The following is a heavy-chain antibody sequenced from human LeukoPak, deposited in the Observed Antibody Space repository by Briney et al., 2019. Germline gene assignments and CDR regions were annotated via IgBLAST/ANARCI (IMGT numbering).Heavy chain of an antibody. Sequence: GRSLRLSCTASGFTFDDYAMHWVRQAPGKGLEWVSGISWNSGDIGYVDSVKGRFTISRDNAKNSLYLQMSDLRAEDTSVYYCARDYNYCSSDRCYDAFDIWGQGTMVTVSS. CDR2: ISWNSGDI. V-gene: IGHV3-9*01. CDR1: GFTFDDYA. J-gene: IGHJ3*02. CDR3: ARDYNYCSSDRCYDAFDI. D-gene: IGHD2-2*01.